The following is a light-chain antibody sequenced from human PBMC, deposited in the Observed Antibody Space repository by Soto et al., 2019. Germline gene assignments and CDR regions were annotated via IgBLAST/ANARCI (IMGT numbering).Light chain of an antibody. CDR1: SSDVGGYNY. J-gene: IGLJ2*01. CDR2: EVS. CDR3: SSYTSSSYVV. V-gene: IGLV2-14*01. Sequence: QSVLTQPASVSGSPGQSITISCTGTSSDVGGYNYVSWYQQHPGKAPKLMIYEVSNRPSGVSNRFSGSKSGNTASLTISGLQAEDEADYYCSSYTSSSYVVFGGGTKVTVI.